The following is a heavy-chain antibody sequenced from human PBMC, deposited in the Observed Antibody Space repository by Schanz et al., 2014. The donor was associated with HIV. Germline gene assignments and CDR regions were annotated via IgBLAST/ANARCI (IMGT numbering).Heavy chain of an antibody. CDR2: LSGSGDRT. J-gene: IGHJ4*02. V-gene: IGHV3-23*01. Sequence: EVQMLESGGGSVQPGGSLRLSCAASGFTFSDYPMSWFRQAPGKGLEWLSTLSGSGDRTYYADSVKGRVTISRDNSKNTLYLQMNSLKVEDAAVYSCARADRFHSVDSWGQGTPVTVSS. D-gene: IGHD2-21*01. CDR3: ARADRFHSVDS. CDR1: GFTFSDYP.